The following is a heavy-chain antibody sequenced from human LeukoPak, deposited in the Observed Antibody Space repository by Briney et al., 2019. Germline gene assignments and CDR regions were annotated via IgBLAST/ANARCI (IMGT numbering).Heavy chain of an antibody. V-gene: IGHV1-2*02. J-gene: IGHJ4*02. Sequence: ASVKVSCKASGYTFTGYYMHWVRQAPGQGLEWMGWINPNSGGTNYAQKFQGRVTMTRDTSISTAYMELSRLRSDNTAVYYCARDHGPDYYDSSGYYSPFDYWGQGTLVTVSS. CDR2: INPNSGGT. CDR1: GYTFTGYY. D-gene: IGHD3-22*01. CDR3: ARDHGPDYYDSSGYYSPFDY.